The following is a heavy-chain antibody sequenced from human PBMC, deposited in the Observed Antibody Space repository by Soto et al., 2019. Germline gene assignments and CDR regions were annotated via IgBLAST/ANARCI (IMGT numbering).Heavy chain of an antibody. Sequence: PSETLSLTCAVYGESFSGFYWSWIRQSPGKGLEWIGEINHSGSTNYNPSLKTRVTISVDTSKNQFSLNPNSVTAADTAVYYCARGKGYCTTSSCRECGSCYYDYWGQGALVTVSS. J-gene: IGHJ4*02. CDR2: INHSGST. CDR3: ARGKGYCTTSSCRECGSCYYDY. CDR1: GESFSGFY. V-gene: IGHV4-34*01. D-gene: IGHD2-2*01.